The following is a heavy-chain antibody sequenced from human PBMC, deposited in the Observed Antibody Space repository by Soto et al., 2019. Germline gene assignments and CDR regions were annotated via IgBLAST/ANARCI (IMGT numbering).Heavy chain of an antibody. D-gene: IGHD1-26*01. Sequence: EVQLLESGGGLVQPGGSLRLSCAASGFTFSSYAMSWVRQAPGKGLEWVSAISGSGGSTYYADSVKGRFTISRDNSKNTLYLQMNSLRAEDTAVYYCAKWGPESGSYSPGFDYWGQGTLVTVSS. CDR3: AKWGPESGSYSPGFDY. CDR2: ISGSGGST. V-gene: IGHV3-23*01. CDR1: GFTFSSYA. J-gene: IGHJ4*02.